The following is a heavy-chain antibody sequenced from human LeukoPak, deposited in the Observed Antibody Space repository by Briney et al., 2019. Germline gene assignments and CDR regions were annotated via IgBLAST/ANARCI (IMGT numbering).Heavy chain of an antibody. J-gene: IGHJ6*01. CDR1: GDSVSILSAA. CDR3: ARYTSGLDV. V-gene: IGHV6-1*01. CDR2: TYYRSKWSN. Sequence: SPTLSLTFAIAGDSVSILSAAWNWLRHSPSRGLEWLGSTYYRSKWSNDYAVSVESRITINPDTSKNHFSLQLNSVTPEDTAVYYCARYTSGLDVWGHGATVTVSS.